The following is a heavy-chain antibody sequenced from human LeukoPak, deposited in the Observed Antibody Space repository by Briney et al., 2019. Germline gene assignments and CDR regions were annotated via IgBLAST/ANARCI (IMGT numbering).Heavy chain of an antibody. D-gene: IGHD4-17*01. J-gene: IGHJ4*02. Sequence: ASVKVSCKVSGYTLTELSMHWVRQAPGKGLEWMGGFDPEDGETIYAQKFQGRVTVTEDTSTDTAYMELSSLRSEDTAVYYCARDPTTVTTPIYLDYWGQGTLVTVSS. V-gene: IGHV1-24*01. CDR2: FDPEDGET. CDR3: ARDPTTVTTPIYLDY. CDR1: GYTLTELS.